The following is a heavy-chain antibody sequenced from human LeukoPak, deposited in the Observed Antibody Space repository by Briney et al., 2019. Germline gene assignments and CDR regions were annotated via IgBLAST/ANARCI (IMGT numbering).Heavy chain of an antibody. Sequence: GGSLRLSCAASGFTVSSNYMSWVRQAPGKGLEWVSVIYSGGSTYYADSVKGRFTISRDNSKNTLYLQINSLRAEDTAVYYCARERGSGSLDYWGQGALVIVSS. D-gene: IGHD1-26*01. V-gene: IGHV3-53*01. J-gene: IGHJ4*02. CDR3: ARERGSGSLDY. CDR2: IYSGGST. CDR1: GFTVSSNY.